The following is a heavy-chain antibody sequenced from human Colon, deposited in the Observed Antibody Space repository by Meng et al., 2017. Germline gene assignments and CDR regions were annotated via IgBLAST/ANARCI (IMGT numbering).Heavy chain of an antibody. Sequence: GESLKISCAASGFTFSSYAMHWVRQAPGKGLGWVEVISYDGSNKYYADSVKGRFTISRDNSKNTLYLQMNSLRAEDTAVYYCARSLRWGDWFDPWGQGTLVTVSS. CDR3: ARSLRWGDWFDP. CDR2: ISYDGSNK. V-gene: IGHV3-30*01. CDR1: GFTFSSYA. J-gene: IGHJ5*02. D-gene: IGHD4-23*01.